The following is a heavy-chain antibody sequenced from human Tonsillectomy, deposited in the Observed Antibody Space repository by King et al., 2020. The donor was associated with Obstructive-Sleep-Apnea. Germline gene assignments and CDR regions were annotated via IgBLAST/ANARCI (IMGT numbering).Heavy chain of an antibody. CDR2: ISYDGINE. CDR1: GFTFSGDA. Sequence: VQLVESGGGVVQPGRSLRLSCAASGFTFSGDAMHWVRQAPGKGLEWVAIISYDGINEYYADSVKGRFTISRDNSKNTLYLQMNSLRAEDTAVYYCARECGGDCFEDAFDIWGQGTMVTVSS. D-gene: IGHD2-21*02. CDR3: ARECGGDCFEDAFDI. J-gene: IGHJ3*02. V-gene: IGHV3-30-3*01.